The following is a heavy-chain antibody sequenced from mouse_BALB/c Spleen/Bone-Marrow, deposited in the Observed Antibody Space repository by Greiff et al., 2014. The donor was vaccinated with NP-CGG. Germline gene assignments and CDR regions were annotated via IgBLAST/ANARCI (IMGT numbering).Heavy chain of an antibody. J-gene: IGHJ3*01. CDR1: GFDFSRYW. D-gene: IGHD2-3*01. CDR2: INPDSSTI. Sequence: VQLKESGGGLVQPGGSLKLSCAASGFDFSRYWMTWVRQAPGKGLEWIGEINPDSSTINYTPSLKDKFTISRDNAKNTLYLQMSKVRSEDTALYYCARNGYYGRIAYWGQGTLVTVSA. CDR3: ARNGYYGRIAY. V-gene: IGHV4-1*02.